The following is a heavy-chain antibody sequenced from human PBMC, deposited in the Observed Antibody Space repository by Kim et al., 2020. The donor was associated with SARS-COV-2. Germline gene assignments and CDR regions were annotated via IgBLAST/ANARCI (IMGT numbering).Heavy chain of an antibody. Sequence: ASVKVSCKTSGYSFTAHYFHWVRQAPGQGLEWVGRVNPYSGVTDFGEQFRDRVTMTRDTSITTAYMELHSLTSDDTAIYYCARGANTSSWPDYWGRGTLV. CDR2: VNPYSGVT. CDR1: GYSFTAHY. CDR3: ARGANTSSWPDY. D-gene: IGHD2-2*01. J-gene: IGHJ4*02. V-gene: IGHV1-2*02.